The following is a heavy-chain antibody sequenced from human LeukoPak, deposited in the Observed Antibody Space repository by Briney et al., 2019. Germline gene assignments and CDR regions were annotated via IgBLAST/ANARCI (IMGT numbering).Heavy chain of an antibody. CDR2: IYYSGST. J-gene: IGHJ5*02. CDR1: GGSISSYY. V-gene: IGHV4-59*01. D-gene: IGHD3-10*01. Sequence: PSETLSLSCTVSGGSISSYYLSWIRQPPGKGLEWIAYIYYSGSTNYNPSLKSRVTLSLDTSKNQFSLKLSSVTAADTAVYYCARAPHRSGATHFEPWGQGTLVTVSS. CDR3: ARAPHRSGATHFEP.